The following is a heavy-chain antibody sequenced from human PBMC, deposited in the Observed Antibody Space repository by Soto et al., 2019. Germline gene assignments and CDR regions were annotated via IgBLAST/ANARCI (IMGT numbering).Heavy chain of an antibody. Sequence: QVRLAQSGAEVKKPGASVKVSCQASGYIFTANFINWVRQDPGQGLEWMGRHNPNTGDAEYAQEFQGRVPMTRHTPISTASMEVTSLTSDDRAVYYCARVFREHSISYWIDSWGQGTLVNVSS. V-gene: IGHV1-2*06. CDR3: ARVFREHSISYWIDS. D-gene: IGHD3-22*01. CDR1: GYIFTANF. CDR2: HNPNTGDA. J-gene: IGHJ4*02.